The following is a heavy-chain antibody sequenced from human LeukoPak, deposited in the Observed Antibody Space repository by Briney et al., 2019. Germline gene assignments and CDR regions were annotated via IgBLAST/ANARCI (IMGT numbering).Heavy chain of an antibody. CDR2: LYGGGYT. CDR3: AKVGEKNMVEAFEI. V-gene: IGHV3-53*05. D-gene: IGHD2/OR15-2a*01. J-gene: IGHJ3*02. Sequence: PGGSLRLSCAASGFTVSSNYMSWVRQAPGKGLEWVSVLYGGGYTYYADSVKGRFTISRDNSKNTLYLQMNSLRPEDTAVYYCAKVGEKNMVEAFEIWGQGTRVTVSP. CDR1: GFTVSSNY.